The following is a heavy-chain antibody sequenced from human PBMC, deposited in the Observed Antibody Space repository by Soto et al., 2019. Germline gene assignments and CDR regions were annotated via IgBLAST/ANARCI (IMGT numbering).Heavy chain of an antibody. CDR2: ITIRTGNV. Sequence: GGSLRLSCEASGFTISECSMNWVRQTPGKGLEWLAYITIRTGNVHYANSVKGRFTISRDNSKNTLYLQMGSLRAEDMAVYYCARGPGYYFDYWGQGTLVTVSS. V-gene: IGHV3-48*01. CDR1: GFTISECS. J-gene: IGHJ4*02. CDR3: ARGPGYYFDY.